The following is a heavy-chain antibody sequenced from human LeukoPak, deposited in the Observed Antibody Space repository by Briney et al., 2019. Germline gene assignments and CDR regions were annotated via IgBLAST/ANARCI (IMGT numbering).Heavy chain of an antibody. CDR1: GFTFSSYG. CDR3: AKDIVILRYFDWLFPSEFDY. V-gene: IGHV3-23*01. CDR2: ISGSGGST. D-gene: IGHD3-9*01. J-gene: IGHJ4*02. Sequence: PGGSLRLSCAASGFTFSSYGMSWVRQAPGKGLEWVSAISGSGGSTYYADSVKGRFTISRDNSKNTLYLQMNSLRAEDTAVYYCAKDIVILRYFDWLFPSEFDYWGQGTLVTVSS.